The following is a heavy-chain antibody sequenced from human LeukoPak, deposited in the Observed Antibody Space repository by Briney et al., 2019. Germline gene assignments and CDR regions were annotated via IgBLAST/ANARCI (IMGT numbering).Heavy chain of an antibody. V-gene: IGHV3-23*01. CDR1: EFPFTTLG. CDR3: AKDIDWGRFDV. Sequence: GGSLNSSGPAPEFPFTTLGLAGFRKAPGLGLEWVSGVSPSGDITYYADSVKGRFAISRDNSRNTVYFQLNSLRADDTAVYYCAKDIDWGRFDVWGRGTLVTVSS. D-gene: IGHD7-27*01. CDR2: VSPSGDIT. J-gene: IGHJ2*01.